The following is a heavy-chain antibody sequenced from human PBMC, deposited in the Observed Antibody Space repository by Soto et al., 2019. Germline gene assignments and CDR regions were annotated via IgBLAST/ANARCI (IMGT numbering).Heavy chain of an antibody. V-gene: IGHV1-18*04. CDR1: GSTFPGHC. CDR2: ISAYNGNT. CDR3: ARINEPTVRRHTGAFDI. J-gene: IGHJ3*02. D-gene: IGHD4-17*01. Sequence: ASLLVSCTASGSTFPGHCRPWLRQSPGQGLEWMGWISAYNGNTNYAQKLQGRVTMTTDTSTSTAYMELRSLRSDDTAIYYCARINEPTVRRHTGAFDIWGQGKMVTGSS.